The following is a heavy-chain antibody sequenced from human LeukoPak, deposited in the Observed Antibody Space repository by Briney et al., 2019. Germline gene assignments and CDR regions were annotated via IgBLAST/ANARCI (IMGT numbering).Heavy chain of an antibody. CDR1: GYTFTSYG. Sequence: ASVKVSCKASGYTFTSYGISWVRQAPGQGLEWMAWISAYNGNTNYAQKLQGRVTMTTDTSTSTAYMELRSLRSDDTAVYYCARNDDFWRGTLNAYDYWGQGTLVTVSS. V-gene: IGHV1-18*01. D-gene: IGHD3-3*01. CDR3: ARNDDFWRGTLNAYDY. CDR2: ISAYNGNT. J-gene: IGHJ4*02.